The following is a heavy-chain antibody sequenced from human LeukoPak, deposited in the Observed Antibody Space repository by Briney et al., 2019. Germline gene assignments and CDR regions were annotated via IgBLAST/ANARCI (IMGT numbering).Heavy chain of an antibody. D-gene: IGHD2-21*02. J-gene: IGHJ4*02. V-gene: IGHV1-2*02. CDR3: ARFLGTAHVDY. CDR2: INPNSGGT. CDR1: GYRFSRYG. Sequence: AASVKVSCKPSGYRFSRYGISWVRQAPGQGLEWMGWINPNSGGTNYAQKFQGRVTMTRDTSISTAYMELSRLRSDDTAVYYCARFLGTAHVDYWGQGTLVTVSS.